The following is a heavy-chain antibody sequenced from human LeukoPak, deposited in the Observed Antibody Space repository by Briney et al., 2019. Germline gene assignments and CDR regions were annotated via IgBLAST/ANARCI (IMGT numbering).Heavy chain of an antibody. J-gene: IGHJ4*02. CDR1: GFTFSDYA. V-gene: IGHV3-23*01. CDR2: ISGSAGST. CDR3: AKDRGFNYGYGFDY. D-gene: IGHD3-16*01. Sequence: GGSPRLSCAASGFTFSDYAMSWVRQTPGWGLEWVSTISGSAGSTHNADSVKGRFTISRDNSKNTLYPHVSSLRVEDTAVYYCAKDRGFNYGYGFDYWGQGNLVTVTS.